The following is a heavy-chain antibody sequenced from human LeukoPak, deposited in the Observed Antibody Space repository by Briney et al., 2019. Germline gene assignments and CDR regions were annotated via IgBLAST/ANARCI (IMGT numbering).Heavy chain of an antibody. CDR2: IYPGDSDT. V-gene: IGHV5-51*01. J-gene: IGHJ4*02. CDR1: GYTFTGYY. D-gene: IGHD2-21*01. Sequence: ASVKVSCKASGYTFTGYYMHWVRQMPGKGLEWMGIIYPGDSDTRYSPSFQGQVTISADKSISTAYLQWSSLKASDTAMYYCAINGDSLFDYWGQGTLVTVSS. CDR3: AINGDSLFDY.